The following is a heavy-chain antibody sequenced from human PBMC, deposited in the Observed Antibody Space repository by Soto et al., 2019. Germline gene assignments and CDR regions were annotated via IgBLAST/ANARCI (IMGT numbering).Heavy chain of an antibody. CDR3: AKNNTSRIDS. Sequence: QVQLVQSGAELRKPGASVKVSCKTSGYAFSNYGIIWVRQAPGQGLEWMGWSSVYNSYAPSAQKFQGRVIMTTESSTSTAFLELRDLRYDDTAVYYCAKNNTSRIDSWGQGTLVTVSS. CDR2: SSVYNSYA. V-gene: IGHV1-18*01. CDR1: GYAFSNYG. J-gene: IGHJ5*01. D-gene: IGHD2-2*01.